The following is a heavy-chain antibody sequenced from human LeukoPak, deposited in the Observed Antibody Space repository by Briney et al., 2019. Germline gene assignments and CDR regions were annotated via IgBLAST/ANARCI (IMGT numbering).Heavy chain of an antibody. CDR3: ARGYSSSWRYDYYYYMDV. D-gene: IGHD6-13*01. CDR1: GGSFSGYY. J-gene: IGHJ6*03. Sequence: KPSETLSLTCAVYGGSFSGYYWSWIRQPPGKGLEWLGEINHSGSTNYNPSLKSRVTISVDTSKNQFSLKLSSVTAADTAVYYCARGYSSSWRYDYYYYMDVWGKGTTVTVSS. V-gene: IGHV4-34*01. CDR2: INHSGST.